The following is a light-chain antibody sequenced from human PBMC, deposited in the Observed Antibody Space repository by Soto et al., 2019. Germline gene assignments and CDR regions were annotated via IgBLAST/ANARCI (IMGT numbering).Light chain of an antibody. CDR1: TSNIGSNY. CDR3: PSWDDSLSGEV. J-gene: IGLJ3*02. Sequence: QSVLTQPPSASGTPGQRVTISCSGSTSNIGSNYVYWYQQVPGTAPKLLIYRHDQRPSGVPDRFSGSRSGTSASLAISGLRSEDEADYYCPSWDDSLSGEVFGGGTKLTVL. V-gene: IGLV1-47*01. CDR2: RHD.